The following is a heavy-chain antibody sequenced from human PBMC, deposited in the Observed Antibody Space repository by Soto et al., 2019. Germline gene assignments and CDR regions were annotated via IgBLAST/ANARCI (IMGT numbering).Heavy chain of an antibody. D-gene: IGHD3-22*01. CDR1: GFSLSTSGVG. CDR2: IDWDENK. CDR3: ARSPILVPLYFDY. V-gene: IGHV2-70*04. Sequence: SGPTLVNPTQTLTLTCTFSGFSLSTSGVGVGWIRQPPGKALEWLGRIDWDENKFYSTSLKTRVTISKDTSKNQVVLTMTNMGPVDTATYYCARSPILVPLYFDYWGQGTPVTVS. J-gene: IGHJ4*02.